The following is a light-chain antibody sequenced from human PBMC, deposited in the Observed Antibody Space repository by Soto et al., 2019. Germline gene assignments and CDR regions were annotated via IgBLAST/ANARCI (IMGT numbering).Light chain of an antibody. V-gene: IGKV3-20*01. J-gene: IGKJ1*01. CDR1: QSVSSSY. CDR2: GAS. Sequence: EIVLKQSPGTLSLSPGERATLSCRASQSVSSSYLAWYQQKPGQAPRLLIYGASSRPTGIPDRFSGSGSGTGFTLTISRLEPEDCAVYYCQQYGSSPTFGQGTKVEIK. CDR3: QQYGSSPT.